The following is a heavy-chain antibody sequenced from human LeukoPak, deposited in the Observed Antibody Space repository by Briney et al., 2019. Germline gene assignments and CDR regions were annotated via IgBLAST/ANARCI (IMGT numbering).Heavy chain of an antibody. V-gene: IGHV1-18*01. Sequence: ASVKLSCKASGYPFTSYYINWVRQAPGQGLEWMGWISAYNGETNYAQNLQGRVTMTTDTSTNTAYMELRSLRSDDTAVYYCARDGLSYTNPNNWFDPWGQGTLVTVSS. CDR1: GYPFTSYY. J-gene: IGHJ5*02. CDR2: ISAYNGET. CDR3: ARDGLSYTNPNNWFDP. D-gene: IGHD2-2*02.